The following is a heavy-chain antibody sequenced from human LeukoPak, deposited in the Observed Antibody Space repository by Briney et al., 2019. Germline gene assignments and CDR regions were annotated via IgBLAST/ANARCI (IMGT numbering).Heavy chain of an antibody. CDR3: ARAPTVLRFFGMVTDYYYMDV. V-gene: IGHV1-8*01. J-gene: IGHJ6*03. CDR2: MNPNSGNT. D-gene: IGHD3-3*01. CDR1: GYTFTSYD. Sequence: ASVKVSCKASGYTFTSYDINWVRQATGQGLEWMGWMNPNSGNTGYAQKFQGRVTMTRNTSISTAYMELSSLRSEDTAVYYCARAPTVLRFFGMVTDYYYMDVWGKGTTVTVSS.